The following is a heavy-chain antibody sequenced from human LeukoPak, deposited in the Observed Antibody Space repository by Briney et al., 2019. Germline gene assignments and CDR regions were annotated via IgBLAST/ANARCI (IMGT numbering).Heavy chain of an antibody. V-gene: IGHV1-69*04. J-gene: IGHJ6*03. D-gene: IGHD3-3*01. CDR2: IIPILGIA. Sequence: SVKVSCKASGGTFSSYAISWVRQAPGQGLEWMGRIIPILGIANYAQKFQGRVTITADKSTSTAYMELSSLRSEDTAVYYCARGPLGDFWSGYYMDVWGKGTTVTVSS. CDR1: GGTFSSYA. CDR3: ARGPLGDFWSGYYMDV.